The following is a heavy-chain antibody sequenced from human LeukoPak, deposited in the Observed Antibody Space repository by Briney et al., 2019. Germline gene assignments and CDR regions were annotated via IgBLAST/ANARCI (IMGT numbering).Heavy chain of an antibody. CDR1: GGSISSYY. CDR2: IYYSGST. J-gene: IGHJ5*02. V-gene: IGHV4-59*08. Sequence: SETLSLTCTVSGGSISSYYWSWIRQPPGKGLEWIGYIYYSGSTNYNPSLKSRVTISVDTSKNQFSLKLSSVTAADTAVHYCARVPHCSSTSCYNNWFDPWGQGTLVTVSS. D-gene: IGHD2-2*02. CDR3: ARVPHCSSTSCYNNWFDP.